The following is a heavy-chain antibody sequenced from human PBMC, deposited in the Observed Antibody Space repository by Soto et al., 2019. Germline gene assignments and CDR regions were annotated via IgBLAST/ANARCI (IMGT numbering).Heavy chain of an antibody. V-gene: IGHV2-5*02. Sequence: QITLKESGPTLGKPTQTLTLTCTFSGFSLSTSGVGVGWIRQPPGKALEWLALIYWDDDKRYSPSLKSRLTITKDTSKHQVVLTMTNIDTVDTATYYGAHKYDSSGPSEYFQHWGQGTLVTVSS. D-gene: IGHD3-22*01. CDR1: GFSLSTSGVG. CDR2: IYWDDDK. CDR3: AHKYDSSGPSEYFQH. J-gene: IGHJ1*01.